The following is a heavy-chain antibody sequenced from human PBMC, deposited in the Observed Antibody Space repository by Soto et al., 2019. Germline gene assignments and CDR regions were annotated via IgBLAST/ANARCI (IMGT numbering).Heavy chain of an antibody. CDR1: GGSIISYY. CDR2: IYDSGST. D-gene: IGHD6-19*01. CDR3: ARLFAVAGTLRRDY. J-gene: IGHJ4*02. V-gene: IGHV4-59*08. Sequence: QVQLQESGPGLVKPSETLSLTCSVSGGSIISYYWSWIRQPPGKGLEWIGYIYDSGSTNYNPSLKRRVTISVDPSKNQFSLKLSSVTAADTAVYYCARLFAVAGTLRRDYWGQGSLVTVSS.